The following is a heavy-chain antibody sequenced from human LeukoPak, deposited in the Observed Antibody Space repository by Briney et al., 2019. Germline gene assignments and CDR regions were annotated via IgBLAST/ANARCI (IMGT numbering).Heavy chain of an antibody. V-gene: IGHV3-48*01. D-gene: IGHD3-16*02. CDR2: ISSSSSTI. J-gene: IGHJ3*02. CDR3: ARAYDYVWGSYHGAFDI. Sequence: PGGSLRLSCAASGFTFSSYSMNWVRQAPGKGLEWVSYISSSSSTIYYADSVKGRFTISRDNAKNSLYLQMNSLRAEDTAVYYCARAYDYVWGSYHGAFDIWGQGTMVTVSS. CDR1: GFTFSSYS.